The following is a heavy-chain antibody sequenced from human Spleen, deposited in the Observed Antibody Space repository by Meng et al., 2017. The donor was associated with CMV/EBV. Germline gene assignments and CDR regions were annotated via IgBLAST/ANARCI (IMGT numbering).Heavy chain of an antibody. J-gene: IGHJ4*02. CDR2: IYNSGST. D-gene: IGHD3-10*01. CDR3: AKYSAFGERLYYFDY. V-gene: IGHV3-53*01. CDR1: GFAVNMYY. Sequence: GESLRLSCAASGFAVNMYYMNWGRQVPGKGLEWVSIIYNSGSTYFADSVKGRFSISRDNAKNTLYLQMNSLRAEDTAVYYCAKYSAFGERLYYFDYWGQGTLVTVSS.